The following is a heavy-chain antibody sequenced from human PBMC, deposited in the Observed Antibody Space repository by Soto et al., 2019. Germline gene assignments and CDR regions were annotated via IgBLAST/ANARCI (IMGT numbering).Heavy chain of an antibody. D-gene: IGHD2-2*02. Sequence: ASVKVSCKASGYTFTSYGISWVRQAPGQGLEWMGWISAYNGNTNYAQKLQGRVTMTTDTSTSTAYMELRSLRSDDTAVYYCAXPSPTCSSTSCYTSIDYWGQGTLVTVSS. CDR3: AXPSPTCSSTSCYTSIDY. CDR1: GYTFTSYG. CDR2: ISAYNGNT. V-gene: IGHV1-18*01. J-gene: IGHJ4*02.